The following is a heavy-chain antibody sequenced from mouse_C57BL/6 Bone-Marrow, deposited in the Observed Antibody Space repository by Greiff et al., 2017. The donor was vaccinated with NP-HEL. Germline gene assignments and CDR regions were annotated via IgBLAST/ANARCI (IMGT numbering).Heavy chain of an antibody. J-gene: IGHJ3*01. CDR1: GFSLTSYG. Sequence: VKLMESGPGLVQPSQSLSITCTVSGFSLTSYGVHWVRQSPGKGLEWLGVIWSGGSTDYNAAFISRLSISKDNSKSQVFFKMNSLQADDTAIYYCARNGGYDGYFFAYWGQGTLVTVSA. D-gene: IGHD2-3*01. CDR3: ARNGGYDGYFFAY. CDR2: IWSGGST. V-gene: IGHV2-2*01.